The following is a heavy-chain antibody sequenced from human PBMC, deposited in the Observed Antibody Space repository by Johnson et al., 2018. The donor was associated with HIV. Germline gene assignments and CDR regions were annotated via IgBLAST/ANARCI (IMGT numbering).Heavy chain of an antibody. CDR3: ARDWNEYSSSDGAFDI. D-gene: IGHD6-6*01. CDR2: IYSGGST. V-gene: IGHV3-53*01. J-gene: IGHJ3*02. Sequence: VQLVESGGGLVQPGGSLRLSCAASGFTVSSNYMSWVRQAPGEGLEWVSVIYSGGSTYYADSVKGRFTISRDKSKNTLYLQMNSLRAEDTAVYYCARDWNEYSSSDGAFDIWGQGTMVTVSS. CDR1: GFTVSSNY.